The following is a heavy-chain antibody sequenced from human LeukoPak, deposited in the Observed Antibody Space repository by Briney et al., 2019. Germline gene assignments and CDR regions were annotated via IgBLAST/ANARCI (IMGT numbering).Heavy chain of an antibody. J-gene: IGHJ3*02. CDR2: ISWNSGSI. V-gene: IGHV3-9*01. D-gene: IGHD3-22*01. CDR1: GFTFDDYA. Sequence: GGSLRLSCAASGFTFDDYAMHWVRQAPGKGLEWVSGISWNSGSIGYADSVKGRFTISRDNAKNSLYLQMNSLRAEDTALYYCAKGRSGYYFSHDAFDIWGQGTMVTVSS. CDR3: AKGRSGYYFSHDAFDI.